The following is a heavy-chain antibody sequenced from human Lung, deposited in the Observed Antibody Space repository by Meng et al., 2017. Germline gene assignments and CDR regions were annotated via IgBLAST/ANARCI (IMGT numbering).Heavy chain of an antibody. CDR2: IRGDGGSI. CDR1: GFTFRSYW. J-gene: IGHJ4*02. Sequence: GQVVESGGGLVQRGGSLRLSCAAFGFTFRSYWMHWVRQAPGKGLVWVSRIRGDGGSIVYADSVKGRFTISRDNAKNTLFLQMNSLRAEDTAVYYCARESGYFEYWGQGILVTVSS. CDR3: ARESGYFEY. V-gene: IGHV3-74*03.